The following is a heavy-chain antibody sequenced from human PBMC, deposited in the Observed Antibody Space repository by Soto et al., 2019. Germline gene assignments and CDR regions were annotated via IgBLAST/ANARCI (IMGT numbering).Heavy chain of an antibody. Sequence: SVKVSCKASGGTFSSYTISWVRQAPGQGLEWMGRIIPILGIANYAQKFQGRVTITADKSTSTAYMELSSLRSEDTAVYYCARAIAAAGPSLYNWFDPWGQGTLVTVSS. V-gene: IGHV1-69*02. J-gene: IGHJ5*02. CDR1: GGTFSSYT. CDR2: IIPILGIA. CDR3: ARAIAAAGPSLYNWFDP. D-gene: IGHD6-13*01.